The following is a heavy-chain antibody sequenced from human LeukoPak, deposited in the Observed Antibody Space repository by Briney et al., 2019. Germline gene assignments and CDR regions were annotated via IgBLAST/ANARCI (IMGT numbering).Heavy chain of an antibody. CDR1: GYTFSTYS. CDR3: ARIRRHSWPPFPAH. J-gene: IGHJ4*02. CDR2: ISTYNGDT. Sequence: ASVKVSCKTSGYTFSTYSITWVRQAPGQGLEWMGWISTYNGDTKYAQRLQGRLTLTTDTSTGTAYMDLRSLRSDDTAVIYCARIRRHSWPPFPAHWGQGTLLIVSS. D-gene: IGHD1-26*01. V-gene: IGHV1-18*01.